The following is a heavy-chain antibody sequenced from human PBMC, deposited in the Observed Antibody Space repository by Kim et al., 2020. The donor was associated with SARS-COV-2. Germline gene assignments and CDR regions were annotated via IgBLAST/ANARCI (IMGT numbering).Heavy chain of an antibody. D-gene: IGHD3-16*02. CDR3: TTDRIDYDYVWGSYRPKGMDV. CDR2: IKSKTDGGTT. V-gene: IGHV3-15*01. Sequence: GGSLRHSCAASGFTFSNAWMSWVRQAPGKGLEWVGRIKSKTDGGTTDYAAPVKGRFTISRDDSKNTLYLQMNSLKTEDTAVYYCTTDRIDYDYVWGSYRPKGMDVWGQGTTVTVSS. CDR1: GFTFSNAW. J-gene: IGHJ6*01.